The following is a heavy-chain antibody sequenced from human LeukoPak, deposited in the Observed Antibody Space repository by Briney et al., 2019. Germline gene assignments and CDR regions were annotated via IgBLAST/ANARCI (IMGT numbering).Heavy chain of an antibody. CDR3: ARGRPFSSSSYYYYMDV. CDR1: GYTFTGYY. J-gene: IGHJ6*03. V-gene: IGHV1-2*02. CDR2: INPNSGGT. Sequence: ASVKVSCKASGYTFTGYYMHWVRQAPGQGLEWMGWINPNSGGTNYAQNFQGRVTMTRDTSISTAYMELSRLRSDDTAVYYCARGRPFSSSSYYYYMDVWGKGTTVTVSS. D-gene: IGHD6-6*01.